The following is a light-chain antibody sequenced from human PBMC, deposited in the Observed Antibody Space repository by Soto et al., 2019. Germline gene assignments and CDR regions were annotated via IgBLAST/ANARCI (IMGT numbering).Light chain of an antibody. J-gene: IGLJ3*02. CDR3: SSYGGSNNLV. CDR2: EVS. CDR1: SSDVGGYNY. V-gene: IGLV2-8*01. Sequence: QSALTQPPSASGSPGQSVTISCTGTSSDVGGYNYVSWYQQHPGKAPKLIIYEVSKRPSGVPDRFSGSKSGNTASLTVSGLQAEDEDDYYCSSYGGSNNLVFGGGTKLTVL.